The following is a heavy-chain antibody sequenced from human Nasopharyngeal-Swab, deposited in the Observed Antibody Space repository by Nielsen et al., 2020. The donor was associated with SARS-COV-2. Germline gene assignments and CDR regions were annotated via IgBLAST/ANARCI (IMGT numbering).Heavy chain of an antibody. J-gene: IGHJ4*02. Sequence: WIRQPPGKGLEWIGYIYYSGSTYYNPSLRSRVTISVDTSKNQFSLKLSSVTAADTAVYYCARGAIDYYDSSGYGDWGQGTLVTVSS. CDR3: ARGAIDYYDSSGYGD. CDR2: IYYSGST. V-gene: IGHV4-31*02. D-gene: IGHD3-22*01.